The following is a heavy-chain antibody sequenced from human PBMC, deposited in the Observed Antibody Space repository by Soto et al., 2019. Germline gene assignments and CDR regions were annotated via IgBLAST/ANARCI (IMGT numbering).Heavy chain of an antibody. J-gene: IGHJ5*01. D-gene: IGHD1-1*01. Sequence: PGGSLRLSCAASGFTISTYWMHWVRQTPGKGLVWVSRINSDGSVKNYVDSVEGRFTISRANAKNMVYLQMNNLRAEDTAMYYCARGPVPGWNGFDAWGQGTMVTISS. CDR3: ARGPVPGWNGFDA. CDR1: GFTISTYW. CDR2: INSDGSVK. V-gene: IGHV3-74*01.